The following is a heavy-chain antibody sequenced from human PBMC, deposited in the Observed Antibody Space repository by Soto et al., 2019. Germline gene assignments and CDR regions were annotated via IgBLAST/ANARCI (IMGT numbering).Heavy chain of an antibody. J-gene: IGHJ6*03. CDR2: ISSSSYI. V-gene: IGHV3-21*01. D-gene: IGHD5-12*01. CDR3: ARDWRGYSGYYYYYMDV. Sequence: GGSLRLSCAASGFTFSSSAIHWVRQAPGEGLEWVSSISSSSYIYYADSVKGRFTISRDNAKNSLYLQMNSLRAEDTAVYYCARDWRGYSGYYYYYMDVWGKGTTVTVSS. CDR1: GFTFSSSA.